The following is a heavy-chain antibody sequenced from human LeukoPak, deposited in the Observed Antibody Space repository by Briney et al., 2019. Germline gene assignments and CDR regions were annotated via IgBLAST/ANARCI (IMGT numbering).Heavy chain of an antibody. CDR1: GYTFTSYG. CDR2: ISAYNGNT. J-gene: IGHJ4*02. CDR3: ARGTAYYDILTGYSPLDY. D-gene: IGHD3-9*01. Sequence: ASVKVSCKASGYTFTSYGISWVRQAPGQGLEWMGWISAYNGNTNYAQKLQGRDTMTTDTSTSTAYMELRSLRSDDTAVYYCARGTAYYDILTGYSPLDYWGQGTLVTVSS. V-gene: IGHV1-18*01.